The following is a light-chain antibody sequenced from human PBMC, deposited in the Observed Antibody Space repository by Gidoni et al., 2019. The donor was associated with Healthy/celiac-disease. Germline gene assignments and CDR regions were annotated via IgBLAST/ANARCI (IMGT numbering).Light chain of an antibody. CDR3: QQYYSYPRT. CDR2: AAS. V-gene: IGKV1-8*01. Sequence: AIRMTQSPSSFSASTGDRVTITCRASQGSSSYLAWYQQKPGKAPTLLIYAASTLQSGVPSRFIGIGSGTDFTLTISCLQSQDFATYSCQQYYSYPRTFGQGTKVEIK. CDR1: QGSSSY. J-gene: IGKJ1*01.